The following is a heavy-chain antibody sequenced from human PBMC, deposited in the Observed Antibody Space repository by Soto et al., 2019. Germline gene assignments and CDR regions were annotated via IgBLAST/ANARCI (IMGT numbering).Heavy chain of an antibody. Sequence: PSQTLSLTCAISGDSVSSSGAAWNWIRQSPSRGLEWLGRTYYRSKWYNDYAVSVKGRLTINPDTSKNQFSLQLNSVTPEDTAVYYCARDAVTTSADYYYYYMDVWAKGTTVTVSS. CDR1: GDSVSSSGAA. D-gene: IGHD4-17*01. J-gene: IGHJ6*03. CDR2: TYYRSKWYN. V-gene: IGHV6-1*01. CDR3: ARDAVTTSADYYYYYMDV.